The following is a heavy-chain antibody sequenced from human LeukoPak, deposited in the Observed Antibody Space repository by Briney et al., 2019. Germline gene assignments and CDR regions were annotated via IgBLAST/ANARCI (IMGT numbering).Heavy chain of an antibody. J-gene: IGHJ3*02. D-gene: IGHD3-3*01. V-gene: IGHV3-30*02. CDR3: AKDPPKSRNGFGVVIDDAFDI. Sequence: GGSLRLSCAASGFTFSSYGMHWVRQAPGKGLEWVAFIRYDGSNKYYADSVKGRFTISRDNSKNTLYLQMNSLRAEDTAVYYCAKDPPKSRNGFGVVIDDAFDIWGQGTMVTVSS. CDR1: GFTFSSYG. CDR2: IRYDGSNK.